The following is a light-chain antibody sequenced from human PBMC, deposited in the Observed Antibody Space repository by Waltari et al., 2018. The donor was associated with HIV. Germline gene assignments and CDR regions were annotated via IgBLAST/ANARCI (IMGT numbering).Light chain of an antibody. CDR3: QQYDDVPVT. Sequence: DIQMTQSPSSLSAFVGDRVTITCHASQDITNFLNWYQQKPGEAPKLLIYDASNLKTGAPSRFSGGGFGTHFTFTITSLQPEGIGTYYCQQYDDVPVTFGQGTKLEI. CDR1: QDITNF. V-gene: IGKV1-33*01. J-gene: IGKJ2*01. CDR2: DAS.